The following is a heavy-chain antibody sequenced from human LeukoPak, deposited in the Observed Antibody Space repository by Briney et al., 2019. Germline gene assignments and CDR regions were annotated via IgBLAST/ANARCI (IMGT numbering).Heavy chain of an antibody. Sequence: ASVKVSCKASGYIFTTYFIHWVRQAPGQRLEWMGWINPNSGGTNYAQKFQDRVTMTGDTSISTAYMELSRLKSDDTAVYYCARDSGSYFHDAFDIWGQGTMVTVSS. CDR1: GYIFTTYF. CDR3: ARDSGSYFHDAFDI. J-gene: IGHJ3*02. D-gene: IGHD1-26*01. V-gene: IGHV1-2*02. CDR2: INPNSGGT.